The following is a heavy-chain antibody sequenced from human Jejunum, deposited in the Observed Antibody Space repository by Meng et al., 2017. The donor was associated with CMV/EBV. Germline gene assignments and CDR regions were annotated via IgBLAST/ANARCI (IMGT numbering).Heavy chain of an antibody. V-gene: IGHV4-31*02. CDR2: IYYTGGT. Sequence: VSCCSICSCGYYWNWIRQHPGAGLDWIGSIYYTGGTYYNPSLKSRISMSVDTSKNQFSLKLTSVTAADTAVYYCAREYGSGYPPDYWGQGTLVTVSS. D-gene: IGHD3-10*01. J-gene: IGHJ1*01. CDR3: AREYGSGYPPDY. CDR1: CCSICSCGYY.